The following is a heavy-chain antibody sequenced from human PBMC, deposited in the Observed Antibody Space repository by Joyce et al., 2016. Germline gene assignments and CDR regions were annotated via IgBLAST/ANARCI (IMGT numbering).Heavy chain of an antibody. CDR2: IWHDGRKE. Sequence: QVQLVESGGGVVQPGTSLRLSCGVSGFKFSDYVMYWGRQSPGKGREWLAGIWHDGRKELDSDSVKGRFTIARDNSNNTLFLQMHSLRVEDTALYYCVKVIPTGDYAFEVWGQGTKVSV. D-gene: IGHD2-21*01. CDR1: GFKFSDYV. J-gene: IGHJ3*01. V-gene: IGHV3-33*06. CDR3: VKVIPTGDYAFEV.